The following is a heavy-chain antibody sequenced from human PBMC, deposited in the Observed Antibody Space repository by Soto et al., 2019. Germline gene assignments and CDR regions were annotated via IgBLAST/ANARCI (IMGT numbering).Heavy chain of an antibody. Sequence: HPGGSLRLSCAASGFTVSSNYMSWVRQAPGKGLEWVSVIYSGGSTYYADSVKGRFTISRDNSKNTLYLQMNSLRAEDTAVYYCARDMVRAMDVWGQVYTVTVSS. J-gene: IGHJ6*02. V-gene: IGHV3-66*01. CDR2: IYSGGST. CDR3: ARDMVRAMDV. D-gene: IGHD3-10*01. CDR1: GFTVSSNY.